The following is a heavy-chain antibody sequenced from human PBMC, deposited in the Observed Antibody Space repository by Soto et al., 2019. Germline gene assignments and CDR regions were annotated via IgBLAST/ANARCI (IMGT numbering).Heavy chain of an antibody. V-gene: IGHV3-11*06. CDR2: ISGSSTYT. CDR3: ARDVQQLASY. D-gene: IGHD6-13*01. CDR1: GFTFSYYY. Sequence: GGSLRLSCAASGFTFSYYYMSWIRQAPGKGLEWVSYISGSSTYTNYADSVKGRFTISRDNAKNSLYLQMNSLRAEDTAVYYCARDVQQLASYWGQGTLVTVSS. J-gene: IGHJ4*02.